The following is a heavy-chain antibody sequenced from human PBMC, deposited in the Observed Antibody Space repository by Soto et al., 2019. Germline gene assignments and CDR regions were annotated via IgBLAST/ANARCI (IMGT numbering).Heavy chain of an antibody. CDR2: IHSSGST. CDR1: GGSITDDY. D-gene: IGHD6-6*01. CDR3: VGGHRWHLVDY. J-gene: IGHJ4*02. V-gene: IGHV4-59*01. Sequence: QVRLQESGPGLVKSSETLSLSCTVSGGSITDDYWSWIRQSQGQGLEWIGYIHSSGSTNSNPSVQRRVIISLGTSKNQFSLKMTSVTAADAAVYYCVGGHRWHLVDYWGQGTRVTVSS.